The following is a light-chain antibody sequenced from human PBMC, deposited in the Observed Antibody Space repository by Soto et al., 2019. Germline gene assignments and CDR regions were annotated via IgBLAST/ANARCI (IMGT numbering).Light chain of an antibody. CDR3: QSYDSSLSSYV. CDR2: ANS. CDR1: SSNIGAGFD. V-gene: IGLV1-40*01. J-gene: IGLJ1*01. Sequence: QSVLTQPPSVSGAPGQRLTVSCTGSSSNIGAGFDVHWYQQLPGAGPKPLIFANSIRPSGVPGRFSGSKSGTSASLAITGLQAEDEADYYCQSYDSSLSSYVFGTGTKVTVL.